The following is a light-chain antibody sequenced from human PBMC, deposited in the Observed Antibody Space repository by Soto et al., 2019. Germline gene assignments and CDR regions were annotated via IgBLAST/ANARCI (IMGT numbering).Light chain of an antibody. V-gene: IGLV2-14*01. Sequence: QSVLTQPASVSGSPGQSITISCTGTTSDVGGSNYVSWYQQHPGKAPKLIISEVRNRPSGVSNRFSGSKSGNTASLAISGLQAEDEGDYYCSAWDDSLVVVFGGGTKLTVL. CDR1: TSDVGGSNY. CDR2: EVR. J-gene: IGLJ2*01. CDR3: SAWDDSLVVV.